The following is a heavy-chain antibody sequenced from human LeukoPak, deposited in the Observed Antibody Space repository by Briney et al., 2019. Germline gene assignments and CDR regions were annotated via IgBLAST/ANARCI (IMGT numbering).Heavy chain of an antibody. CDR3: ARQPSSETDY. CDR1: GFTFSSYS. V-gene: IGHV3-48*04. D-gene: IGHD1-14*01. Sequence: SGGSLRLSCAASGFTFSSYSMNWVRQAPGKGLEWVSYISSSSSTIYYADSVKGRFTISRDNAKNSLYLQMNSLRAEDTAVYYCARQPSSETDYWGQGTLVTVSS. J-gene: IGHJ4*02. CDR2: ISSSSSTI.